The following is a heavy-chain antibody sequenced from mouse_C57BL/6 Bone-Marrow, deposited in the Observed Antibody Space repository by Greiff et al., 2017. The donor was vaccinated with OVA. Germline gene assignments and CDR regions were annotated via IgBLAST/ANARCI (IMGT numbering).Heavy chain of an antibody. J-gene: IGHJ4*01. V-gene: IGHV14-4*01. CDR3: TKGNYYGKYYYAMDY. CDR1: GFNIKDDY. CDR2: IDPENGDT. Sequence: EVNVVESGAELVRPVASVKLSCTASGFNIKDDYMHWVKQRPEQGLEWIGWIDPENGDTEYASKFQGKATITADTSSNTAYLQLSSLTSEDTAVYYCTKGNYYGKYYYAMDYWGQGTSVTVSS. D-gene: IGHD1-1*01.